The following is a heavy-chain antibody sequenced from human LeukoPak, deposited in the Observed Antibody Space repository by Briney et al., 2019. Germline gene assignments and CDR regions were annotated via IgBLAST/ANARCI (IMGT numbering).Heavy chain of an antibody. D-gene: IGHD5-24*01. J-gene: IGHJ4*02. CDR3: ARGYTRFSWFDY. V-gene: IGHV4-59*01. CDR1: GGSFSGYY. Sequence: PSETLSLTCAVYGGSFSGYYWSWIRQPPGKGLEWIGYIYYSGSTNYNPSLKSRVTISVDTSKNQFSLKLSSVTAADTAVYYCARGYTRFSWFDYWGQGTLVTVSS. CDR2: IYYSGST.